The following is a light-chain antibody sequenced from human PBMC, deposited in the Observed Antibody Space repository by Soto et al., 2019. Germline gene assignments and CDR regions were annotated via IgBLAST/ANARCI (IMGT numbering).Light chain of an antibody. V-gene: IGKV3-20*01. CDR2: GAS. CDR1: QSVSSSY. Sequence: DIVLTQSPGTLSLSPGERGTLSCRASQSVSSSYLAWYQQKRGQAPRLLIYGASSRATGIPDRFSGSGSGTDFTLTINSLEPEDSAVYYCQQYASSPGTFGQGTKVDIK. J-gene: IGKJ1*01. CDR3: QQYASSPGT.